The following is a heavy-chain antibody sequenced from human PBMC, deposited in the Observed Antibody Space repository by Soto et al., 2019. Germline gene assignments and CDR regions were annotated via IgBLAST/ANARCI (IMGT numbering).Heavy chain of an antibody. J-gene: IGHJ6*02. CDR3: AKSIRKYYDFWSGSNRLYYYYGMDV. D-gene: IGHD3-3*01. V-gene: IGHV3-21*05. Sequence: PGGSLRLSCAASGFTFSIYSMNWVRQAPGKGLEWVSYIMPGSSHIFYADSVKGRFTISRDNSKNTLYLQMNSLRAEDTAVYYCAKSIRKYYDFWSGSNRLYYYYGMDVWGQGTTVTVSS. CDR2: IMPGSSHI. CDR1: GFTFSIYS.